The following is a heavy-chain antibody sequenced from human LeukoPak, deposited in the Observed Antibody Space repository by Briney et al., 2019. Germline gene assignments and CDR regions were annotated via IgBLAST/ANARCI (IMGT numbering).Heavy chain of an antibody. V-gene: IGHV4-39*07. CDR3: TFNLGSGSFGFDM. CDR2: IFYSGST. CDR1: GGSISSSSYY. D-gene: IGHD3-10*01. Sequence: SETLPLTCTVSGGSISSSSYYWGWIRQPPGKGLEWIGSIFYSGSTYYNPSLKSRVTVSLDTSKNQFSLKLSSVTAADTAVYYCTFNLGSGSFGFDMWGQGTMVTVSS. J-gene: IGHJ3*02.